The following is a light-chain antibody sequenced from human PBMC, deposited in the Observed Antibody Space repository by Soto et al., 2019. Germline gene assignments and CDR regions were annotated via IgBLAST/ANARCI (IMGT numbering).Light chain of an antibody. CDR3: SLYTSRSTLV. Sequence: QSALTQPPSVSGSPGQSVTISCTGTSSDVGSYNRVSWYQQPPGTAPKLPIYEVSNRPSGVPDRFSGSKSGNTASLTISGLQAEDEADYYCSLYTSRSTLVFGTGTKVTVL. J-gene: IGLJ1*01. V-gene: IGLV2-18*01. CDR2: EVS. CDR1: SSDVGSYNR.